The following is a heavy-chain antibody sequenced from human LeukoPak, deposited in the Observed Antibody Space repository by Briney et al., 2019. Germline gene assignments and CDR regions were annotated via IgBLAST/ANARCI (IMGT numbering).Heavy chain of an antibody. V-gene: IGHV1-46*01. D-gene: IGHD2-2*01. J-gene: IGHJ6*02. Sequence: ASVKVSCKASGYTFTSYYMHWVRQAPGQGLEWMGIINPSGGSTNYAQKFQGRVTITADKSTSTAYMELSSLRSEDTAVYYCARQDIVVVPAAIVYYYYGMDVWGQGTTVTVSS. CDR3: ARQDIVVVPAAIVYYYYGMDV. CDR1: GYTFTSYY. CDR2: INPSGGST.